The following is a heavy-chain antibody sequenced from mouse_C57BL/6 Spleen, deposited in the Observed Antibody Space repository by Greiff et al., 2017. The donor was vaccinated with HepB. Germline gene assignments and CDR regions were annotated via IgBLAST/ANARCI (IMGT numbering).Heavy chain of an antibody. CDR2: IDPENGDT. CDR1: GFNIKDDY. D-gene: IGHD1-1*01. J-gene: IGHJ3*01. CDR3: TNGFITTVPSFAY. Sequence: VQLQQSGAELVRPGASVKLSCTASGFNIKDDYMHWVKQRPEQGLEWIGWIDPENGDTEYASKFQGKATRTADTSSNTAYLQLSSLTSEDTAVYYCTNGFITTVPSFAYWGQGTLVTVSA. V-gene: IGHV14-4*01.